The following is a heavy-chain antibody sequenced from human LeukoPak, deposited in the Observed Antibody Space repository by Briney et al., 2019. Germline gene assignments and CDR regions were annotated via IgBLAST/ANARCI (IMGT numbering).Heavy chain of an antibody. J-gene: IGHJ4*02. CDR1: GDSVSSNSAA. D-gene: IGHD6-6*01. CDR2: TYYRSKWYN. V-gene: IGHV6-1*01. Sequence: SQTLSLTCAISGDSVSSNSAAWNWIRQSQSRGLEWLGRTYYRSKWYNDYAVSVKSRITINPDTSKNQFSLQLNSVTPEDTAVYYCARGRYSSSSGWLRDFDYWGQGTLVTVSS. CDR3: ARGRYSSSSGWLRDFDY.